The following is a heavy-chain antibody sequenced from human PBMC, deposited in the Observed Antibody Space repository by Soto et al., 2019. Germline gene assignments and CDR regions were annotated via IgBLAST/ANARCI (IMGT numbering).Heavy chain of an antibody. CDR2: LYYGRSA. J-gene: IGHJ4*02. CDR1: GGSISSYY. CDR3: ALRSMAVVPEY. D-gene: IGHD3-22*01. Sequence: SETLSLTCTVSGGSISSYYWSWIRQPPGKGLESIGYLYYGRSANYNPPLKSRVTLSVDTSTNQCSLKLSSMTAADTAVYYCALRSMAVVPEYWGQGTLVTVSS. V-gene: IGHV4-59*01.